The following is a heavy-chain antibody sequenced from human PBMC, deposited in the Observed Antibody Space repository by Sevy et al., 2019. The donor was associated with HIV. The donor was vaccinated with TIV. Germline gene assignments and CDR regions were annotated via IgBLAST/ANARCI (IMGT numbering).Heavy chain of an antibody. CDR1: GFTFTSYV. CDR3: AKGSIGGRDEEVHD. V-gene: IGHV3-23*01. J-gene: IGHJ3*01. CDR2: INNSGGKT. D-gene: IGHD1-26*01. Sequence: GGSLRLSCAASGFTFTSYVMSWVRQAPGKGLEWVSGINNSGGKTYYADSVKGRFTISRDNFENTLSLQMNSLRAEDTAAYYCAKGSIGGRDEEVHDWGQGTMVTVSS.